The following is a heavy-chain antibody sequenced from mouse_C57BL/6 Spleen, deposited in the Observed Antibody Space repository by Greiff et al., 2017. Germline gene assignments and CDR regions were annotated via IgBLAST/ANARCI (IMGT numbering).Heavy chain of an antibody. CDR2: LDPSDSYT. CDR3: ARSHYYGSSGYFDV. CDR1: GYTFTSYW. Sequence: QVQLQQPGAELVMPGASVKLSCKASGYTFTSYWMHWVKQRPGQGLEWIGELDPSDSYTNYNQKFKGKSTLTVDKSSSTAYMQLSSLTSEDSAVYYCARSHYYGSSGYFDVWGTGTTVTVSS. V-gene: IGHV1-69*01. D-gene: IGHD1-1*01. J-gene: IGHJ1*03.